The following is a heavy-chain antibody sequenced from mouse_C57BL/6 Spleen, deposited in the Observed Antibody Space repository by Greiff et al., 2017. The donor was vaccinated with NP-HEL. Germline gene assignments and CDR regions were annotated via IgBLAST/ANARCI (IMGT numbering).Heavy chain of an antibody. CDR1: GFSLTSYG. Sequence: QVQLKESGPGLVQPSQSLSITCTVSGFSLTSYGVHWVRQSPGKGLEWLGVIWRGGSTDYNAAFMSRLSITKDNSKSQVFFKMNSLQADDTAIYYWSKPSNWDGGYFDVWGTGTTVTVSS. CDR2: IWRGGST. D-gene: IGHD4-1*01. J-gene: IGHJ1*03. V-gene: IGHV2-5*01. CDR3: SKPSNWDGGYFDV.